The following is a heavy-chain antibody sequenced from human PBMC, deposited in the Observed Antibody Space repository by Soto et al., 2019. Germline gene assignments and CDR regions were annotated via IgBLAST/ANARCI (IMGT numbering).Heavy chain of an antibody. CDR3: AGRSYLASVQLFFREISNHNRLAP. V-gene: IGHV4-39*01. Sequence: SETLSLTCTVSNGSISSPIYYWGWIRQPPGKGLEWIGSIHQTGSTYYNPSLQGRVTISVDTSKNQFSLKLSSVTAADTAMYFCAGRSYLASVQLFFREISNHNRLAPWGQGTLVTVSS. D-gene: IGHD1-1*01. J-gene: IGHJ5*02. CDR2: IHQTGST. CDR1: NGSISSPIYY.